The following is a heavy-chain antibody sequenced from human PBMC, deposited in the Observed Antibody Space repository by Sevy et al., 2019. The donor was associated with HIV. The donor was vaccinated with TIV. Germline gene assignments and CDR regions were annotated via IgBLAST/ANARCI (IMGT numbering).Heavy chain of an antibody. D-gene: IGHD3-10*01. Sequence: SLRLSCAASGFTFDDYSMHWGREAPGKGLEWGSGISWNSGSIGYADSVKGRFTISRDNAKNSLYLQMNSLRAEDTALYYCAKGGYYGSRSAFDIWGQGTMVTVSS. CDR3: AKGGYYGSRSAFDI. CDR1: GFTFDDYS. CDR2: ISWNSGSI. V-gene: IGHV3-9*01. J-gene: IGHJ3*02.